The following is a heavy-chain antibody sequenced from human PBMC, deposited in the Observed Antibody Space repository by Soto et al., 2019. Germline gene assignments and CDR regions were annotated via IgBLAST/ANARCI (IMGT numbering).Heavy chain of an antibody. CDR1: GYTFTGYY. CDR3: ARDRLSKRITIFGGMSVEEDPGRDYYMDV. J-gene: IGHJ6*03. D-gene: IGHD3-3*01. Sequence: QVQLVQSGAEVKKPGASVKVSCKASGYTFTGYYMHWVRQAPGQGLEWMGWINPNSGGTNYAQKFQGWVTMTRDTSISTAYMELSRLRSDDTAVYYCARDRLSKRITIFGGMSVEEDPGRDYYMDVWGKGTTVTVSS. CDR2: INPNSGGT. V-gene: IGHV1-2*04.